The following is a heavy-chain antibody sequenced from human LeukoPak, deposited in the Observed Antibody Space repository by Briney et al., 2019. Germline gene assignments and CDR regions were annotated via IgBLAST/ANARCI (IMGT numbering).Heavy chain of an antibody. D-gene: IGHD5-24*01. J-gene: IGHJ4*02. CDR2: INPNSGGT. V-gene: IGHV1-2*04. CDR3: ARGPARWIQSTYYFDY. CDR1: GYTFTGYY. Sequence: ASVKVSCKASGYTFTGYYMHWVRQAPGQGLEWMGWINPNSGGTNYAQKFQGWVTMTRDTSISTAYMELSRLRSDDTAVYYCARGPARWIQSTYYFDYWGQGTLVTVSS.